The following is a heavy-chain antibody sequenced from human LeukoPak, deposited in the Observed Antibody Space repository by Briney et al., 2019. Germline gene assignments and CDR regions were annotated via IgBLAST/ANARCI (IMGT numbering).Heavy chain of an antibody. D-gene: IGHD5-12*01. CDR3: AKDREGLSSGYDLEYFDY. J-gene: IGHJ4*02. V-gene: IGHV3-30-3*01. CDR1: GFTFSNYA. Sequence: PGRSLRLSCAASGFTFSNYAIHWVRQAPGKGLEWVAVISYDGSNKYYADSVKGRFTISRDNSKNALYLQMNSLRAEDTAVYYCAKDREGLSSGYDLEYFDYWGQGTLVTVSS. CDR2: ISYDGSNK.